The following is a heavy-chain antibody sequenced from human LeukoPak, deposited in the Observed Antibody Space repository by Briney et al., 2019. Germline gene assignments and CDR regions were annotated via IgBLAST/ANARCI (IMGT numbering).Heavy chain of an antibody. CDR3: AKDWEGSLRYYFDY. CDR2: ISYDGSNK. J-gene: IGHJ4*02. D-gene: IGHD5/OR15-5a*01. Sequence: QPGRSLRLSCAASGFTFSSYGMHWVRQAPGKGLEWVAVISYDGSNKYYADSVKGRFTISRDNSKNTLYLQMNSLRAEDTAVYYCAKDWEGSLRYYFDYWGQGTLVTVSS. V-gene: IGHV3-30*18. CDR1: GFTFSSYG.